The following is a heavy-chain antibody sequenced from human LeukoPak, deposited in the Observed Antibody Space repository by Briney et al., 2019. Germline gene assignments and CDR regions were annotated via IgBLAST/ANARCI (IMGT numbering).Heavy chain of an antibody. CDR2: IKQDGSEK. Sequence: GGSLRLSCAASGFTFSSYWMSWVRQAPGKGLEWVANIKQDGSEKYYVDSVKGRFTISRDNAKNSLYLQMNSLRAEDTAVYYCARGYCSGGSCSRTRYYFDYWGQGTLVTVSS. V-gene: IGHV3-7*01. J-gene: IGHJ4*02. D-gene: IGHD2-15*01. CDR3: ARGYCSGGSCSRTRYYFDY. CDR1: GFTFSSYW.